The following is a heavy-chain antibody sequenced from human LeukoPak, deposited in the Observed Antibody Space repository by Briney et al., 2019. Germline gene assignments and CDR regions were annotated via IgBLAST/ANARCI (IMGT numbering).Heavy chain of an antibody. D-gene: IGHD3-10*01. Sequence: PGASLRLSCAASGFTFSSYAMNWVRQAPGKGQEWVSGISGGGASTYYADSVKGRFTISRDNSKNTLYLQMNSLRAEDTALYYCAKGDDIWIGDQNGMDVWGQGTTVTVSS. J-gene: IGHJ6*02. V-gene: IGHV3-23*01. CDR3: AKGDDIWIGDQNGMDV. CDR1: GFTFSSYA. CDR2: ISGGGAST.